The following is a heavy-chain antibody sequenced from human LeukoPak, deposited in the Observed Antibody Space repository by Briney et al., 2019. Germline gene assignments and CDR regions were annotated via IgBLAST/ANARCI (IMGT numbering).Heavy chain of an antibody. Sequence: SETLSLTCIVSGGSISSSSDYWGWLRQPPGKGLEWIGSIYYSGSTYYNPSLKSRVTISVDTSKNQFSLKLGSVTATDTAVYYCGGYNFYYFDYWGQGTLVTVSS. CDR2: IYYSGST. CDR3: GGYNFYYFDY. V-gene: IGHV4-39*01. J-gene: IGHJ4*02. CDR1: GGSISSSSDY. D-gene: IGHD5-24*01.